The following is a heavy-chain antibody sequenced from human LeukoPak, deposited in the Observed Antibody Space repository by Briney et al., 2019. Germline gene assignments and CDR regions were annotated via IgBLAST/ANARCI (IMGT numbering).Heavy chain of an antibody. V-gene: IGHV4-34*01. D-gene: IGHD6-13*01. CDR1: GGSFSGYY. J-gene: IGHJ4*02. CDR3: ARGQPSVAADPVGIAGVRRGYLDY. Sequence: SETLSLTCAVYGGSFSGYYWSWIRQPPGKGLEWIGEINHSGSTNYNPSLKSRVTLSVDTSKNQFSLKLTSVTAADTAVYYCARGQPSVAADPVGIAGVRRGYLDYWGQGTLVTVSS. CDR2: INHSGST.